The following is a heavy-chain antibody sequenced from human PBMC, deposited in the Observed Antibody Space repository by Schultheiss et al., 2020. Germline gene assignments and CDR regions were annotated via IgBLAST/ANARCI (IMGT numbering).Heavy chain of an antibody. CDR2: ISGGSSFI. D-gene: IGHD3-22*01. J-gene: IGHJ5*02. CDR3: ASLGSAYYYA. Sequence: GGSLRLSCAASLFTFSDYEMSWIRQAPGEGLEWVSSISGGSSFIYYADSVKGRFTISRDNAKNSLYLQLNSLRAEDTAVYYCASLGSAYYYAWGQGTLVTVSS. V-gene: IGHV3-11*06. CDR1: LFTFSDYE.